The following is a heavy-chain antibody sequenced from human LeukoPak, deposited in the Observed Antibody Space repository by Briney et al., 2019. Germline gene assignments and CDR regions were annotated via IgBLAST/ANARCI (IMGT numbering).Heavy chain of an antibody. D-gene: IGHD3-3*01. Sequence: GGSLRLSRPASKFTLSNYAMSWVRQAPGTGLEWVSGMSGSGGSTYYAGSVKGRFTISRDNSKNTLYLQMNSLRVEDTAVYYCAKVGFTIFGVVRGPHDYWGQGTRVTVSS. V-gene: IGHV3-23*01. J-gene: IGHJ4*02. CDR3: AKVGFTIFGVVRGPHDY. CDR1: KFTLSNYA. CDR2: MSGSGGST.